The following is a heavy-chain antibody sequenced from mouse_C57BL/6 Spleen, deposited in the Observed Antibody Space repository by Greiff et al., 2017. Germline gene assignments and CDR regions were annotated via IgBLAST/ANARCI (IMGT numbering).Heavy chain of an antibody. CDR2: IIYDGSST. Sequence: EVQLVESEGGLVQPGSSMKLSCTASGFTFSDYYMAWVRQVPEKGLEWVANIIYDGSSTYYLDYLNSRFIISRDNAKNILYLQVIRLQSEDTATYYCSRKTSGKGVFAYWGQGTTLTVSS. D-gene: IGHD6-1*01. CDR1: GFTFSDYY. CDR3: SRKTSGKGVFAY. V-gene: IGHV5-16*01. J-gene: IGHJ2*01.